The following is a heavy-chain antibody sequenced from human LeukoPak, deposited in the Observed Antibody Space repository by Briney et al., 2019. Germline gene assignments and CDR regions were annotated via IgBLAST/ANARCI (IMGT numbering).Heavy chain of an antibody. Sequence: ASVKVSCKASGYTFSFYAITWVRQAPGQGLEWMGWINGYNGDTNYAKKFQGRVTMTTDTSTTTAYMELRSLRPDDTAVYYCARDYGDYQTFDYWGQGALVTVSS. CDR2: INGYNGDT. D-gene: IGHD4-17*01. CDR1: GYTFSFYA. J-gene: IGHJ4*02. V-gene: IGHV1-18*01. CDR3: ARDYGDYQTFDY.